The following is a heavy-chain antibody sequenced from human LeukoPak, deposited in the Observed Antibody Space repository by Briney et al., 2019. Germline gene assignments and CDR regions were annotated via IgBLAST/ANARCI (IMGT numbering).Heavy chain of an antibody. Sequence: PSETLSLTCTVSGGSISSSSYYWGWIRHPQGKGLEWIGTIYYSGSTYYNPSLKSRGTVSVDTSSKKFSLKLRTVTAADTAAYYCARQSPNAYNTNWYNWVDPWGQGTLVTVSS. CDR2: IYYSGST. CDR1: GGSISSSSYY. V-gene: IGHV4-39*01. D-gene: IGHD6-13*01. CDR3: ARQSPNAYNTNWYNWVDP. J-gene: IGHJ5*02.